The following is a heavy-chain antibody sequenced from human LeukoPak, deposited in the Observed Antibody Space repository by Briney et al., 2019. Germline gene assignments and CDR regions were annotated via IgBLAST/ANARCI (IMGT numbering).Heavy chain of an antibody. J-gene: IGHJ4*02. Sequence: GESLKISCKGSGYSFTTYWIGWVRQMPGKGLEWMGIIYPGDSDTRYSPSFQGQVTISADKSISTAYLQWSSLKASDTAMYYRARLATVVTMTDFDYWGQGTLVTVSS. V-gene: IGHV5-51*01. CDR3: ARLATVVTMTDFDY. D-gene: IGHD4-23*01. CDR2: IYPGDSDT. CDR1: GYSFTTYW.